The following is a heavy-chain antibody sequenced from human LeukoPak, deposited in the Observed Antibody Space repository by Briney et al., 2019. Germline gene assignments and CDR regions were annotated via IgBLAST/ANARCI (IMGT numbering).Heavy chain of an antibody. CDR3: AKGGYSYGFGLIDY. CDR1: GFTFSSYG. D-gene: IGHD5-18*01. V-gene: IGHV3-30*18. J-gene: IGHJ4*02. Sequence: GRSLRLSCAASGFTFSSYGMHWVRQAPGKGLEWVAVISYDGSNKYYADSVKGRFTISRDNSKNTLYLQMNSLGAEDTAVYYCAKGGYSYGFGLIDYWGQGTLVTVSS. CDR2: ISYDGSNK.